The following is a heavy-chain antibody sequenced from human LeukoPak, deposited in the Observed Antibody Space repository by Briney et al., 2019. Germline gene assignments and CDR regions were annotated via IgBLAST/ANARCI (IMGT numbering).Heavy chain of an antibody. CDR2: TSGSGGYT. Sequence: PGGSLRLSCAASGFTFSIYAMSWVRQAPGRGLEWVSATSGSGGYTYYADSVKGRFTISRDNSNNTLYLQMNSLRAEDTAVYYCAKRSAESSGWFTDWGQGTLVTVSS. D-gene: IGHD6-19*01. J-gene: IGHJ4*02. CDR3: AKRSAESSGWFTD. CDR1: GFTFSIYA. V-gene: IGHV3-23*01.